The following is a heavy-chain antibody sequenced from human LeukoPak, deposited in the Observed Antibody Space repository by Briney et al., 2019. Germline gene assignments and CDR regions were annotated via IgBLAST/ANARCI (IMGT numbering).Heavy chain of an antibody. D-gene: IGHD5-18*01. V-gene: IGHV4-39*01. Sequence: SETLSLTCTVSGGSISSSDYYWGWIRQPPGRGVGWIGSIYYSGTTYYNPSLKGRVTVSVDTSKNQFSLKLSSVTAADTALYYCASSATAMVAFDYWGQGTLVTVPS. J-gene: IGHJ4*02. CDR2: IYYSGTT. CDR3: ASSATAMVAFDY. CDR1: GGSISSSDYY.